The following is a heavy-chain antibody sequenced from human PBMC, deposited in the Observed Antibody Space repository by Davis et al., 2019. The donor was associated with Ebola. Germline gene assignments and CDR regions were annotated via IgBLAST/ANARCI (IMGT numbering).Heavy chain of an antibody. CDR3: ARLRRSATDYGMDV. CDR2: ISGSGGST. CDR1: GFTFSSYA. Sequence: PGGSLRLSCAASGFTFSSYAMSWVRQAPGKGLEWVSAISGSGGSTCYADSVKGRFTISRDNSKNTLYLQMNSLRAEDTAVYYCARLRRSATDYGMDVWGQGTTVTVSS. D-gene: IGHD3-16*01. V-gene: IGHV3-23*01. J-gene: IGHJ6*02.